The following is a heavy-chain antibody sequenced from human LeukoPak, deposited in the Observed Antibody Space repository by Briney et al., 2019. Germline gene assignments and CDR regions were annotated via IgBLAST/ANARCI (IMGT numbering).Heavy chain of an antibody. J-gene: IGHJ4*02. V-gene: IGHV4-59*08. CDR3: ARHPDGYSPYYFDY. CDR1: GGSISSYY. D-gene: IGHD5-24*01. CDR2: IYYSGST. Sequence: SETLSLTCTVSGGSISSYYWSWIRQPPGKGLEWIGYIYYSGSTNYNPSLKSRVTISVETSKNQFSLKLSSVTAADTAVYYCARHPDGYSPYYFDYWGQGTLVTVSS.